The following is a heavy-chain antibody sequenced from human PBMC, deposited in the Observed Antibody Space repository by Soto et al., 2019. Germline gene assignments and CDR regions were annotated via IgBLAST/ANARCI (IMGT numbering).Heavy chain of an antibody. J-gene: IGHJ4*02. CDR3: ARRSTTIFGVVLSTGYFDY. V-gene: IGHV4-31*03. CDR1: GGSISSGDYN. CDR2: IDYSGST. Sequence: QVYLQESGPGLVKPSQTLSLTCTVSGGSISSGDYNWSWIRQHPGKGLEWIGNIDYSGSTYYNPSLRSRVTMSLDTSKKQFSLKLSSVTAADTAVYYCARRSTTIFGVVLSTGYFDYWGQGSLVTVPS. D-gene: IGHD3-3*02.